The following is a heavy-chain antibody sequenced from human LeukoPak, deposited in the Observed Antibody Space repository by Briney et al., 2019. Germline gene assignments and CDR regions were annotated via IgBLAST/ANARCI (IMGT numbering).Heavy chain of an antibody. CDR2: IYYSGST. J-gene: IGHJ4*02. CDR3: ARSWGYDFWSGNLLDY. V-gene: IGHV4-39*07. Sequence: PSETLSLTCTVSGASISSTSHYWGWIRQPPGKGLEWVGSIYYSGSTYYNPSLKSRVTISIDMSKKQFSLNLTSVTAADTAVYYCARSWGYDFWSGNLLDYWSQGTLVTVSS. CDR1: GASISSTSHY. D-gene: IGHD3-3*01.